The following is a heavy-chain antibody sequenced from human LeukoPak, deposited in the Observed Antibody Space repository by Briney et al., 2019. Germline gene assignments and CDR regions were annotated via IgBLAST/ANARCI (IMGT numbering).Heavy chain of an antibody. J-gene: IGHJ4*02. CDR1: GFSFSTYA. V-gene: IGHV3-23*01. CDR3: ANWIGSSSRDY. Sequence: GGSLRLSGAASGFSFSTYAMTWVRQAPGKGLEWVSGINSNGDEIYYADSVRGRFTISRDNSNNALYLQMDSLRAEDTAVYYCANWIGSSSRDYWGQGTLVTVSS. CDR2: INSNGDEI. D-gene: IGHD6-6*01.